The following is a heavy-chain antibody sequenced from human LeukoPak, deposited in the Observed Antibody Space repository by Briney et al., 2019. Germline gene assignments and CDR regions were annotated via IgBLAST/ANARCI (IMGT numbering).Heavy chain of an antibody. CDR1: GCTFTGYY. CDR3: ARGRSSSWYATANDAFDI. J-gene: IGHJ3*02. Sequence: ASVKVSCKASGCTFTGYYMHWVRQAPGQGLEWMGWISPNSGGTNYAQKFQGRVTMTRDTSISTAYMELSRLRSDDTAVYYCARGRSSSWYATANDAFDIWGQGTMVTVSS. CDR2: ISPNSGGT. D-gene: IGHD6-13*01. V-gene: IGHV1-2*02.